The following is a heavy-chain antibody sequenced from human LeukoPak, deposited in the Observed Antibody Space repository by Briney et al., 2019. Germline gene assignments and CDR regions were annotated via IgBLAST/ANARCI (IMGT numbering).Heavy chain of an antibody. CDR1: GGSLKSYY. J-gene: IGHJ4*02. Sequence: SETLSLTCSVSGGSLKSYYWNWIRQPPGKGLEWIGYIYHSGSTNYNHSFRSRVTISLDRSKSHFSLKLSSVTAADTAVYYCARDFWGLDYWGQGTLVTVSS. V-gene: IGHV4-59*01. D-gene: IGHD3-16*01. CDR2: IYHSGST. CDR3: ARDFWGLDY.